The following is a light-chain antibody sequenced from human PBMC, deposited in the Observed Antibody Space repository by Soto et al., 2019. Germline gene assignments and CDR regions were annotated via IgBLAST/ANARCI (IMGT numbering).Light chain of an antibody. V-gene: IGKV3-15*01. Sequence: EIVMTQSPATLSVSIGERATLSCRASQSVSSNLAWYQQKPGQAPRLIISGASTRATGIPARFSGSGSGTEFTLTISSLQSEDFAVYYCQQYNNWPPWTFGQGTKVEIK. CDR1: QSVSSN. J-gene: IGKJ1*01. CDR2: GAS. CDR3: QQYNNWPPWT.